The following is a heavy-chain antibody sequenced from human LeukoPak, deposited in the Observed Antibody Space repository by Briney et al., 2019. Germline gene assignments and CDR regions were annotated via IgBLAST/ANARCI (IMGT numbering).Heavy chain of an antibody. J-gene: IGHJ4*02. V-gene: IGHV3-7*01. CDR2: INQDGSEK. D-gene: IGHD1-7*01. CDR1: GFTFSSYA. CDR3: AREDDWNYEDY. Sequence: GGSLRLSCAGSGFTFSSYAMHWVRQAPGKGLEWVANINQDGSEKYYVNSVKGRFTISRDNAKNSLYLQMNSLRAEDTAIYFCAREDDWNYEDYWGQGTLVTVSS.